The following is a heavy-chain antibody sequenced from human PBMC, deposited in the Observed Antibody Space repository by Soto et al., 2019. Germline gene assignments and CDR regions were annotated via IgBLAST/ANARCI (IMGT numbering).Heavy chain of an antibody. CDR1: GFTFSSYE. CDR2: NTTSGSTI. CDR3: ARDPLYILTGYTTVDYFDY. V-gene: IGHV3-48*03. D-gene: IGHD3-9*01. Sequence: GGSLRLSCAASGFTFSSYEIHPDRQAPKKGLEWVSSNTTSGSTIDYADSVKGRFTISRDNAKNSLYLQKNNLRAENTAVYYCARDPLYILTGYTTVDYFDYRGQGSLVTVSS. J-gene: IGHJ4*02.